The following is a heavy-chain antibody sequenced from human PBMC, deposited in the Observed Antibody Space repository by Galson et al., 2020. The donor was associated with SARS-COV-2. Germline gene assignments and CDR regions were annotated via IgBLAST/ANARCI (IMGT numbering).Heavy chain of an antibody. J-gene: IGHJ6*02. CDR1: GGTFSSYA. D-gene: IGHD2-15*01. CDR3: ASSVYCSGGSCYLGWHYYYGMDV. CDR2: IIPIFGTT. Sequence: SVKVSCKASGGTFSSYAISWVRQAPGQGLEWMGGIIPIFGTTNYAQKFQGRVTITADESTSTAYMELSSLRSEDTAVYYCASSVYCSGGSCYLGWHYYYGMDVWGQGTTVTVSS. V-gene: IGHV1-69*13.